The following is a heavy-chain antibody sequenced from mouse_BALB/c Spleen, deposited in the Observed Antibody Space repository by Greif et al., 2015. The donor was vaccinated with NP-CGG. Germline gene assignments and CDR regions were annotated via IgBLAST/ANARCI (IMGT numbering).Heavy chain of an antibody. CDR1: GFNIKDTY. CDR2: IDPANGNT. CDR3: ARGVLSYAMDY. J-gene: IGHJ4*01. V-gene: IGHV14-3*02. Sequence: EVKLMESGAELVKPGASVKLSCTASGFNIKDTYMHWVKQRPEQGLEWIGRIDPANGNTKYDPKFQGKATITADTSSNTAYLQLSSLTSEDTAVYYCARGVLSYAMDYWGQGTSVTVSS.